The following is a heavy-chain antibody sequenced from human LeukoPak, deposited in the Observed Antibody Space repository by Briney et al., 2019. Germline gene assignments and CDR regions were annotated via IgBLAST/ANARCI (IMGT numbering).Heavy chain of an antibody. CDR2: ISGSGGST. Sequence: GGSLRLSCAASGFTFSSYAMSWVRQAPGKGLEWVSAISGSGGSTYYADSVKGRFTISRDNSRDRLYLETNSLRAEDTAVYYCAKDLLVRGIMSPTEIDYWGQGTLVTVSS. D-gene: IGHD3-10*01. V-gene: IGHV3-23*01. CDR3: AKDLLVRGIMSPTEIDY. J-gene: IGHJ4*02. CDR1: GFTFSSYA.